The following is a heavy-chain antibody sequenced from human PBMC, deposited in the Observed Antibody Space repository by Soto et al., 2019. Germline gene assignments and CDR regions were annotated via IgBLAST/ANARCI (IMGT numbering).Heavy chain of an antibody. V-gene: IGHV6-1*01. CDR2: TYFRSKCYN. D-gene: IGHD5-12*01. CDR3: AKGDNLGPKTGYAFDP. Sequence: SQTLSLTCAISGDSVSSNTASWNWIRQSPSRGLEWLGRTYFRSKCYNDYAVSVKSRIIINPDTSNTQFSLQLNSVTPEDTAVYFCAKGDNLGPKTGYAFDPWGQGIMVTVSS. J-gene: IGHJ5*02. CDR1: GDSVSSNTAS.